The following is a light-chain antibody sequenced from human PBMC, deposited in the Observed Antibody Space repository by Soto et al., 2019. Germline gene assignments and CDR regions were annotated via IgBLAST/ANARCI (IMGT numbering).Light chain of an antibody. Sequence: ELVLTQSPGTLSFSPGEGATLSCRASQSVRNSHLAWYQQKPGQPPRLLISRAASRAPGIPDRLSGSGSGTGFTLSISKLDPEDSALYYCQQYGDSPWTFGLGTKVDIK. CDR2: RAA. CDR3: QQYGDSPWT. CDR1: QSVRNSH. J-gene: IGKJ1*01. V-gene: IGKV3-20*01.